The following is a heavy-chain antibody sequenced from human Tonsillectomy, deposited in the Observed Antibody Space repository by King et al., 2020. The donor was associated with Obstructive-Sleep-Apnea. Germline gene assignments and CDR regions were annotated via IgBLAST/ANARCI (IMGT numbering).Heavy chain of an antibody. V-gene: IGHV4-59*01. CDR3: ARDRRGLYGMDV. D-gene: IGHD3-10*01. CDR1: GGSISSYY. CDR2: IYYSGST. Sequence: VQLQESGPGLVKPSETLSLTCTVSGGSISSYYWSWIRQPPGKGLEWIGYIYYSGSTNYNPSLKSRVTISVETPKNQFSLKLSSVTAADTAVYYCARDRRGLYGMDVWGQGTTVTVSS. J-gene: IGHJ6*02.